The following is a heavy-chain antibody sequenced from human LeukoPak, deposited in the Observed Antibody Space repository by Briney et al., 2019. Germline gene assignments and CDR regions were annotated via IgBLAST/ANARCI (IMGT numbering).Heavy chain of an antibody. CDR3: VRGESSSWNA. J-gene: IGHJ5*02. Sequence: PGGSLRLSCAAPGFTFSNYWMHWVRQAPGKGLVWVSGIRFDASITTYADSVKGRFTITRDNAKNTLYLQMNSLRGEDTAVYYCVRGESSSWNAWGQGSLVIVSS. CDR1: GFTFSNYW. CDR2: IRFDASIT. V-gene: IGHV3-74*01. D-gene: IGHD6-13*01.